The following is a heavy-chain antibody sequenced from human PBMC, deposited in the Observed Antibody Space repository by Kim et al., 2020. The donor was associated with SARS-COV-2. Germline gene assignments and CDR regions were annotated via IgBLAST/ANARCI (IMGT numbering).Heavy chain of an antibody. CDR3: ARESDVAGNDY. J-gene: IGHJ4*02. Sequence: IHYADSVKGQFTISRENAKNSLYLQVNSLRAEDTAVYYCARESDVAGNDYWGQGSLVTVSS. D-gene: IGHD6-19*01. CDR2: I. V-gene: IGHV3-48*03.